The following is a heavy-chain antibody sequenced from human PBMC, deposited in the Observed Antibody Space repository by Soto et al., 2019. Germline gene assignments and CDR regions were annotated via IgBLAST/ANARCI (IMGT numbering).Heavy chain of an antibody. CDR2: ISISGGTT. J-gene: IGHJ3*02. CDR3: ARDIQGRGATSGDDAFDI. D-gene: IGHD2-15*01. CDR1: EFTFSNYA. V-gene: IGHV3-23*01. Sequence: EVQLLESGGCLVQPGGSLRLSCVASEFTFSNYAMNWVRQAPGEGPEWFSLISISGGTTYYADSVKGRFSISRDNSKNTLYLQMNSLRVEDTAIYFCARDIQGRGATSGDDAFDIWGQGTMVTVSS.